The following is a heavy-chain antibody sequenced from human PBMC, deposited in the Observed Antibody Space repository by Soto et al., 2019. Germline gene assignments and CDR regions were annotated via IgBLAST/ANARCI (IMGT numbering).Heavy chain of an antibody. CDR1: GYSVSSSDYY. Sequence: SETLSLTCSVSGYSVSSSDYYWAWIRQPPGKGLEWIGSMLYSGLTYYNPSLKSRVTLSVDTSKNQFSVRLNSVTASDTAVYYCATLSVSLSGPYGIHVWGQGTTVTVS. J-gene: IGHJ6*02. CDR3: ATLSVSLSGPYGIHV. CDR2: MLYSGLT. V-gene: IGHV4-39*01. D-gene: IGHD2-15*01.